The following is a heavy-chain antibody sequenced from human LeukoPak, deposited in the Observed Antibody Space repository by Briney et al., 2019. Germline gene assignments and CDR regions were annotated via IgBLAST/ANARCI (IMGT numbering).Heavy chain of an antibody. D-gene: IGHD3-22*01. J-gene: IGHJ3*02. Sequence: SETLSLTCTVSGGSISSYYWSWIRQPPGKGLEWIGYIYYSGSTNYNPSLKSRVTISVDTSKNQFSLKLSSVTAADTAVYYCARSHPYYYDSSGYYYGAFDIWGQGTMVTVSS. V-gene: IGHV4-59*01. CDR1: GGSISSYY. CDR3: ARSHPYYYDSSGYYYGAFDI. CDR2: IYYSGST.